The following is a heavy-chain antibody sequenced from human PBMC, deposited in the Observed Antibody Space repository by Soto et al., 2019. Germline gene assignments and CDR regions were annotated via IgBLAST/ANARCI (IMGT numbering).Heavy chain of an antibody. Sequence: QVQLVESGGGLVKPGGSLRLSCTASGFNFSDYYMSWIRQAPGKGLEWVSYISSSGTVLYYADSVKGRFTISRDNAENSLYPEMDTLRAEDSATYYCATDIGDTWISDYYGMDLWGQGTTVTVSS. D-gene: IGHD5-12*01. CDR1: GFNFSDYY. CDR2: ISSSGTVL. CDR3: ATDIGDTWISDYYGMDL. J-gene: IGHJ6*02. V-gene: IGHV3-11*01.